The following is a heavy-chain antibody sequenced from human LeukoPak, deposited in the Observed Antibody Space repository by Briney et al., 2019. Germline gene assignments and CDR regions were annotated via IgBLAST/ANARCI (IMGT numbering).Heavy chain of an antibody. CDR3: ARAHMITSYYYDYYMDV. CDR2: IYYSGTT. Sequence: SETLSLTCTVSGGSISSNSHYWGWIRQSPGTGLEWIGSIYYSGTTYYNPSLKSRVTISIDTSKNQFSLKLTSVTAADTAVYYCARAHMITSYYYDYYMDVWGKGTTVTVSS. D-gene: IGHD3-16*01. CDR1: GGSISSNSHY. V-gene: IGHV4-39*07. J-gene: IGHJ6*03.